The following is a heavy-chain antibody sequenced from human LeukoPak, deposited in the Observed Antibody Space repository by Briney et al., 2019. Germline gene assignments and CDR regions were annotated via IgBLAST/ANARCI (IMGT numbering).Heavy chain of an antibody. V-gene: IGHV1-3*01. CDR2: INAGNGNT. CDR3: ARVYSGDGGYSYGSDY. CDR1: GYTFTSYA. Sequence: ASVKVSCKASGYTFTSYAMHWVRQAPGQRLEWMGWINAGNGNTKYSQKFQGRVTITRDTSASTAYMELSSLRSEDTAVYNCARVYSGDGGYSYGSDYWGQGTLVTVSS. J-gene: IGHJ4*02. D-gene: IGHD5-18*01.